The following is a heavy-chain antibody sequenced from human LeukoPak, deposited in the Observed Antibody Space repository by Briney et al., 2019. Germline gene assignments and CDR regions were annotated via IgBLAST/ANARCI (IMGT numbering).Heavy chain of an antibody. J-gene: IGHJ6*02. CDR1: GFTFSSYA. Sequence: GGSLRLSCGASGFTFSSYATSWVRQAPGKGLEWVSDSSGGGGSTYYADSVRGRFTISRDNSKNTLFLQMNSLRAEDTAVYYCARLSGYYSKYYYYYGMDVWGQGTTVTVSS. D-gene: IGHD3-22*01. V-gene: IGHV3-23*01. CDR3: ARLSGYYSKYYYYYGMDV. CDR2: SSGGGGST.